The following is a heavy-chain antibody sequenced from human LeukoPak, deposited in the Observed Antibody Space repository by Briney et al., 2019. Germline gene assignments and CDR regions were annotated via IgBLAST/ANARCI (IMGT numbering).Heavy chain of an antibody. D-gene: IGHD6-13*01. CDR3: ARDPTNPHSSSSF. CDR1: GFTFSSYG. J-gene: IGHJ4*02. CDR2: ISSTGSYI. Sequence: PGGSLRLSCVASGFTFSSYGLKWVRQAPGKGLEWVSSISSTGSYIYYADSVNGRFTISRDNSKNTLYLQMNSLRAEDTAVYYCARDPTNPHSSSSFWGQGTLVTVSS. V-gene: IGHV3-21*01.